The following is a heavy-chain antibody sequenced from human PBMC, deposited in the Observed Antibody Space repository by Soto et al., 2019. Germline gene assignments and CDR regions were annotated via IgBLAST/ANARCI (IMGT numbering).Heavy chain of an antibody. CDR3: AIGPEGHYCISTSCFYFFDH. V-gene: IGHV3-23*01. CDR2: ISDSGST. D-gene: IGHD2-2*01. Sequence: EVQLLESGGALVQPGGSLRLSCAASGFTFSNHAMNWVRQAPGKGLEWVSTISDSGSTYYADSVKGRFTISRDKSKNTLYVHMNSIRAEDTDVYYCAIGPEGHYCISTSCFYFFDHWGRGTLVIVSS. CDR1: GFTFSNHA. J-gene: IGHJ4*02.